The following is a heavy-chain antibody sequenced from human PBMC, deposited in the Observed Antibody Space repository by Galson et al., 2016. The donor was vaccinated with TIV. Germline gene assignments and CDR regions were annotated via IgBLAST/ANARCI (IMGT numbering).Heavy chain of an antibody. V-gene: IGHV3-33*01. D-gene: IGHD2-2*01. CDR1: GFTFSSYG. Sequence: SLRLSCAASGFTFSSYGIHWVRQAPGKGLEWVAIIWYDGSNKYYADSVRGRFTISRDNSKNTLYLQMNSLRAEDTAVYSCAREGVGYCSSTSCPYYGLDVWGQGTTVTVSS. CDR3: AREGVGYCSSTSCPYYGLDV. J-gene: IGHJ6*02. CDR2: IWYDGSNK.